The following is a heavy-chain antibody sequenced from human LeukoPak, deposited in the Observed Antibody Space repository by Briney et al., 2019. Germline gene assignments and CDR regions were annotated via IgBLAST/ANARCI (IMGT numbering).Heavy chain of an antibody. D-gene: IGHD1-14*01. CDR2: FGSGSSDL. V-gene: IGHV3-21*01. CDR3: ARVDAFDGTSGFWYFDA. J-gene: IGHJ2*01. CDR1: GRSIRPFP. Sequence: GGSLTLSCAASGRSIRPFPMIWVRQPPGKGLDWLSFFGSGSSDLYYAHSIKGRFPVFRADPRASLYLQMVTLRAEHRPVYYCARVDAFDGTSGFWYFDAWGRGTLVTVSS.